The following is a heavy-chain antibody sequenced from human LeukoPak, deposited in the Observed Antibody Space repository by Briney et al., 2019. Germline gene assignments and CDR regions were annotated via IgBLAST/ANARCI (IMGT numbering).Heavy chain of an antibody. D-gene: IGHD3-3*01. CDR3: ARDNGYYDFLSGYGGNWFDP. V-gene: IGHV3-7*01. CDR1: GLAFSSYW. J-gene: IGHJ5*02. Sequence: PGGSLRLSCAASGLAFSSYWMSWVRQAPGKGLEWVANIKQDGSEKYYVDSVKGRFTISRDNAKNSLYLQMNSLRAEDTAVYYRARDNGYYDFLSGYGGNWFDPWGQGTLVTVSS. CDR2: IKQDGSEK.